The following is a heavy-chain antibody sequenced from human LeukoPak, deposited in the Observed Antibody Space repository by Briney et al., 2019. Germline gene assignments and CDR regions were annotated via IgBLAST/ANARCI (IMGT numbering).Heavy chain of an antibody. CDR1: VGTFSSYT. CDR3: ARAYGGGTFDY. V-gene: IGHV1-69*02. CDR2: IIPILGIA. J-gene: IGHJ4*02. D-gene: IGHD2-15*01. Sequence: SVKVSCKASVGTFSSYTISWVRQAPGQGLEWMGRIIPILGIANYAQKFQGRVTITADKSTSTAYMELSSLRSEDTAVYYCARAYGGGTFDYWGQGTLVTVSS.